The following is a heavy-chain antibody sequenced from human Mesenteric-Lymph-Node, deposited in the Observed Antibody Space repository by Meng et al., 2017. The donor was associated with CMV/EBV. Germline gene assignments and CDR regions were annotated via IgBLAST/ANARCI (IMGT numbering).Heavy chain of an antibody. J-gene: IGHJ3*02. V-gene: IGHV3-30-3*01. CDR3: ARERDRGAYAFDI. D-gene: IGHD3-10*01. CDR1: GFTFSNHA. Sequence: GESLKISCEGSGFTFSNHAMHWVRQAPGKGLEWVAFISTGGGSKYSADSVKGRLTISRDNSKNTLYLQMNGLKAEDTAVYYCARERDRGAYAFDIWGQGTMVTVSS. CDR2: ISTGGGSK.